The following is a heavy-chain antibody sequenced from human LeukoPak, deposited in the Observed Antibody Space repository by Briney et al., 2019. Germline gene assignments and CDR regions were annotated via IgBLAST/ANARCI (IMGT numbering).Heavy chain of an antibody. V-gene: IGHV3-66*01. D-gene: IGHD3-22*01. Sequence: PGGSLRLSCAASGFTVSSNYMSWVRQAPGKGLEWVSVIYSGGSTYYADSVKGRFTISRDNSKNTLYLQMNSLRAEDTAVYYCAKDLEYYYDSSGYYYDYWGQGTLVTVSS. CDR2: IYSGGST. CDR3: AKDLEYYYDSSGYYYDY. J-gene: IGHJ4*02. CDR1: GFTVSSNY.